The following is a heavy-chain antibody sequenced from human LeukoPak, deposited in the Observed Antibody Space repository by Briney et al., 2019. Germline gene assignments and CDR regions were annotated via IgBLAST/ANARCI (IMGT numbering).Heavy chain of an antibody. CDR2: ISRSGSTI. V-gene: IGHV3-48*03. CDR3: ARVSTGSEYFDY. Sequence: GGSLRLSCAASGFTFISYEMNWVRQAPGKGLEWVSYISRSGSTIFSADSVKGRFTTSRDNAKNLLFLQMTSMRAEDTAVYYCARVSTGSEYFDYWGQGTLVTVSS. CDR1: GFTFISYE. J-gene: IGHJ4*02.